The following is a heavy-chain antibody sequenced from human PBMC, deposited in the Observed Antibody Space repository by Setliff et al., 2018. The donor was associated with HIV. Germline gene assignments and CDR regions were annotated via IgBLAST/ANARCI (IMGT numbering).Heavy chain of an antibody. V-gene: IGHV3-15*01. CDR2: IKNRPAGGTT. CDR1: GFTFSDVW. J-gene: IGHJ4*02. Sequence: GGSLRLSCAASGFTFSDVWVNWVRQAPGRGLEWVGRIKNRPAGGTTEYAAPVKGRFTISRDDSKNMAYLQMNSLKIEDTALYFCTREIRDGYPRSSNWGQGTLFTVSS. CDR3: TREIRDGYPRSSN. D-gene: IGHD3-10*01.